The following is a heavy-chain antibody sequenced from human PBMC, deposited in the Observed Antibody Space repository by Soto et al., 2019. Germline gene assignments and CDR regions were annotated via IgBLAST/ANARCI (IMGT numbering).Heavy chain of an antibody. CDR2: ISGSGGST. Sequence: PGGSLSLSCAASGFTFSSYAMSWVRQAPGKGLEWVSAISGSGGSTYYADSVKGRFTISRDNSKNTLYLQMNSLRAEDTAVYYCAKDYDPHLSYYFDYWGQGTLVTVSS. V-gene: IGHV3-23*01. CDR3: AKDYDPHLSYYFDY. J-gene: IGHJ4*02. CDR1: GFTFSSYA. D-gene: IGHD3-3*01.